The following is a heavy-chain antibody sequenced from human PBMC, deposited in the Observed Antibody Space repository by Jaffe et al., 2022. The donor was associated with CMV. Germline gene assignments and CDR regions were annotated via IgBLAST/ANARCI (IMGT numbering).Heavy chain of an antibody. J-gene: IGHJ4*02. D-gene: IGHD3-16*02. V-gene: IGHV2-70*01. CDR1: GFSLSTSGMC. Sequence: QVTLRESGPALVKPTQTLTLTCTFSGFSLSTSGMCVSWIRQPPGKALEWLALIDWDDDKYYSTSLKTRLTISKDTSKNQVVLTMTNMDPVDTATYYCARIANYDYVWGSYRTSGFDYWGQGTLVTVSS. CDR2: IDWDDDK. CDR3: ARIANYDYVWGSYRTSGFDY.